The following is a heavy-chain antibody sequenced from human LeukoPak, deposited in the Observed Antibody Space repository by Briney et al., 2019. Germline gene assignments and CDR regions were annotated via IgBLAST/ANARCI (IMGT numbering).Heavy chain of an antibody. CDR3: ATSRLFYYGMDV. CDR1: GGSFSGYY. J-gene: IGHJ6*02. D-gene: IGHD2-15*01. V-gene: IGHV4-34*01. Sequence: SETLSLTCAVYGGSFSGYYWSWLRQPPGKGLEWIGEINHSGSTDYNPSLKSRVTISVDTSKNQFSLKLSSVTAADTAVYYCATSRLFYYGMDVWGQGTTVTVSS. CDR2: INHSGST.